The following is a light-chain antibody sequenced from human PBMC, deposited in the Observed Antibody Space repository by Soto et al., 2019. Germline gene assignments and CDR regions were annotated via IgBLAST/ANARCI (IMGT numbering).Light chain of an antibody. V-gene: IGKV3-15*01. J-gene: IGKJ2*01. CDR3: QHHQNWPPQYT. CDR2: GAS. Sequence: EIVMTQSPATLSVSPGERATLSCRASQTVASNLAWYQQKPGQAPRLLIHGASSRATGVPARFSGSGSGTGSTLTISSLQSEDFAVYYCQHHQNWPPQYTFGQGTQLQIK. CDR1: QTVASN.